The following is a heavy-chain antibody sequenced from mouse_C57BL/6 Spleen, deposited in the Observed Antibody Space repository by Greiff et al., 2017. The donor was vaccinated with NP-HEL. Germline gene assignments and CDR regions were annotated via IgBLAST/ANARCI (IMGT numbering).Heavy chain of an antibody. CDR2: IYPRSGNT. CDR1: GYTFTSYG. V-gene: IGHV1-81*01. CDR3: ARGITTVVATNYFDY. Sequence: VQLQESGAELARPGASVKLSCKASGYTFTSYGISWVKQRPGQGLEWIGEIYPRSGNTYYNEKFKGKATLTADKSSSTAYMELRSLTSEDSAVYFCARGITTVVATNYFDYWGQGTTLTVSS. J-gene: IGHJ2*01. D-gene: IGHD1-1*01.